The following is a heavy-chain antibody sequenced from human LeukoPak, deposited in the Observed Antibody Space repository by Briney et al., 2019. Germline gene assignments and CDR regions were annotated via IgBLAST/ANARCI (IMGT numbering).Heavy chain of an antibody. D-gene: IGHD3-22*01. Sequence: PGESLKISCQGSGYTFTSYWIGWVRQMPGKGLEWMGIIYPGDSDTRYSPSFQGQVTISADKSISTAYLQWSSLKASDTAMYYCARHGWDSSGSSPLDYWGQGTLVTVSS. V-gene: IGHV5-51*01. CDR2: IYPGDSDT. CDR3: ARHGWDSSGSSPLDY. J-gene: IGHJ4*02. CDR1: GYTFTSYW.